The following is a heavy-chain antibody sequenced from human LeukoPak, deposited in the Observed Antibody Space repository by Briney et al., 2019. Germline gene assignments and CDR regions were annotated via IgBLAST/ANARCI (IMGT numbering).Heavy chain of an antibody. CDR1: GLTFSSYA. V-gene: IGHV3-30-3*02. J-gene: IGHJ4*02. Sequence: GGSLRLSCAASGLTFSSYAMHWVRQAPGKGLEWVAVISYDETNKYYADSVKGRFTISRDNSKNTLYLQMNSLRAEDTAVYYCAKLPGRAADYWGQGTLVTVSS. CDR3: AKLPGRAADY. CDR2: ISYDETNK.